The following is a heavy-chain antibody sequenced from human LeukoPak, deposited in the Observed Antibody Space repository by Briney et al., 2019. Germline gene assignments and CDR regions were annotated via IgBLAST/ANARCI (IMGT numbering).Heavy chain of an antibody. V-gene: IGHV3-23*01. CDR1: GFTFSSYA. D-gene: IGHD4-17*01. J-gene: IGHJ4*02. Sequence: GGSLRLSCAASGFTFSSYAMTWVRQAPGKGLEWVSTISGRSDSANYADSVKGRFTISRDNSKNTLYLQMNNLRVEDTAVYYCAKATGNYGDYYFDHWGQGTPVTVSS. CDR2: ISGRSDSA. CDR3: AKATGNYGDYYFDH.